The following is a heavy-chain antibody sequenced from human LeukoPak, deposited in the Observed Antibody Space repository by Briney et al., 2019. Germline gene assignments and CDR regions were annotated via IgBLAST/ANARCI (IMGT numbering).Heavy chain of an antibody. Sequence: PSETLSLTCTVSGGSVSSYYWSWIRQPPGKGLDWIGYIYYSGSTNYNPSLKSRVTISVDTSKNQFSLKLSSVTAADTAVYYCARELTMGGYYFDYWGQGTLVTVSS. J-gene: IGHJ4*02. CDR1: GGSVSSYY. D-gene: IGHD3-10*01. V-gene: IGHV4-59*02. CDR2: IYYSGST. CDR3: ARELTMGGYYFDY.